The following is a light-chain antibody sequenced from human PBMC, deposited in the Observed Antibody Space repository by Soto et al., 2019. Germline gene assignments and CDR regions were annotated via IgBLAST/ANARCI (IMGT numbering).Light chain of an antibody. V-gene: IGKV4-1*01. CDR2: WAS. CDR1: QSLLYSPRNKSY. Sequence: DIVMTPSPDFLAVSLDERATINCKSSQSLLYSPRNKSYLAWFQQKPRQPPKLLIYWASSREIGVPDRFSGSESGTDFTLSISSLQPEDVAVYYCQQYFSTPPLTFGGGTKVDIK. CDR3: QQYFSTPPLT. J-gene: IGKJ4*01.